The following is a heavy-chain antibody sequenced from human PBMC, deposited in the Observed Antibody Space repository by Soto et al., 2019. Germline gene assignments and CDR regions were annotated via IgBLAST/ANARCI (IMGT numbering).Heavy chain of an antibody. V-gene: IGHV3-30-3*01. CDR1: GFTFSSYA. Sequence: GGSLRLSCAASGFTFSSYAMHWVRQAPGKGLEWVAVISYDGSNKYYADSVKGRFTISRDNSKNTLYLQMNSLRAEDTAVYYCARDRGGYTYYDILTGYYRDHYYYGMDVWGQGTTVTVSS. J-gene: IGHJ6*02. D-gene: IGHD3-9*01. CDR2: ISYDGSNK. CDR3: ARDRGGYTYYDILTGYYRDHYYYGMDV.